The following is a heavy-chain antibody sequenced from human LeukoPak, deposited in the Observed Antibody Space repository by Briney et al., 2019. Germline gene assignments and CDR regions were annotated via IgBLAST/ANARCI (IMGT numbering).Heavy chain of an antibody. CDR1: GGSISSYY. V-gene: IGHV4-59*08. D-gene: IGHD6-13*01. CDR3: ARQLVSSTPISFDY. Sequence: SETLSLTCTVSGGSISSYYWSWIRQPPGKGLEWIGYIYHSGSTYYNPSLKSRVTISVDRSKNQFSLKLSSVTAADTAVYYCARQLVSSTPISFDYWGQGTLVTVSS. CDR2: IYHSGST. J-gene: IGHJ4*02.